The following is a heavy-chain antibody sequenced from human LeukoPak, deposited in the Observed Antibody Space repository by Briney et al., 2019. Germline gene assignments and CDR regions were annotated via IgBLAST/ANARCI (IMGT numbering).Heavy chain of an antibody. J-gene: IGHJ4*02. CDR2: ITTDETT. V-gene: IGHV3-74*01. CDR1: GFPFSVSW. Sequence: GGSLRLSCAASGFPFSVSWMHWFRQVPGKGLMWVSRITTDETTTYADSVRGRFSISRDNAKNTVYLQMNSLRVEDMAVYYCAKDWFATTDYWGQGILVTVSS. D-gene: IGHD1/OR15-1a*01. CDR3: AKDWFATTDY.